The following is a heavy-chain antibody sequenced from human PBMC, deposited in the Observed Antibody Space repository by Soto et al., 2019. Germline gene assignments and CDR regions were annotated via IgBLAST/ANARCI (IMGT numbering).Heavy chain of an antibody. Sequence: PXESLRISVKGSGYSFTSYWLSLVRQMPGKGLEWMGRIDPSDSYTNYSPSFQVHVTISADKSISTAYLQWSSLKASDTAMYYCARHPPPYSCDSSGLDYYFDCWGQGTLVIVSS. CDR2: IDPSDSYT. CDR3: ARHPPPYSCDSSGLDYYFDC. J-gene: IGHJ4*02. V-gene: IGHV5-10-1*01. CDR1: GYSFTSYW. D-gene: IGHD3-22*01.